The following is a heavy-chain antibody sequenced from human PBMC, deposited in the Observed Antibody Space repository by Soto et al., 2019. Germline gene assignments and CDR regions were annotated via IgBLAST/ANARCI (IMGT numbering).Heavy chain of an antibody. CDR2: ISSSSSYI. J-gene: IGHJ4*02. V-gene: IGHV3-21*01. D-gene: IGHD6-13*01. CDR1: GFTFSSYS. CDR3: AREGKYSSSWYPSSDY. Sequence: PGGSLRLSCAASGFTFSSYSMNWVRQAPGKGLEWVSSISSSSSYIYYADSVKGRFTISRDNAKNSLYLQMNSLRAEDTAVYYCAREGKYSSSWYPSSDYWGQGTLVTVSS.